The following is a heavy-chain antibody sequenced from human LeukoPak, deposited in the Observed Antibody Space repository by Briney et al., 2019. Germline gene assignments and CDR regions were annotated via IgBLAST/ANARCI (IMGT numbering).Heavy chain of an antibody. CDR2: INHSGST. Sequence: KPSETLSLTCAVSGYSISSGYYWGWIRQPPGKGLEWIGEINHSGSTNYNPSLKSRVTISVDTSKNQFSLKLSSVTAADTAVYYCARGFRGYYGGKNYLDYWGQGTLVTVSS. J-gene: IGHJ4*02. CDR1: GYSISSGYY. V-gene: IGHV4-38-2*01. CDR3: ARGFRGYYGGKNYLDY. D-gene: IGHD4-23*01.